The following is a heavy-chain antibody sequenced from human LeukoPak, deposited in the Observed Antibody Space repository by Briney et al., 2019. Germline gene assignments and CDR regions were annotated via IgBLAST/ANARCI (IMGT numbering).Heavy chain of an antibody. CDR1: CGSISSSNYY. V-gene: IGHV4-39*07. CDR3: ARPNWYDARLGAFHI. J-gene: IGHJ3*02. Sequence: SETLSLTCTGSCGSISSSNYYLGSIGQSPGKGVEWIGSNHYSGSTYYSPSDKSRVTISVDTSKNHFSLKVNSVTAADTAVYFCARPNWYDARLGAFHIWGQGTMVTVSS. D-gene: IGHD1-1*01. CDR2: NHYSGST.